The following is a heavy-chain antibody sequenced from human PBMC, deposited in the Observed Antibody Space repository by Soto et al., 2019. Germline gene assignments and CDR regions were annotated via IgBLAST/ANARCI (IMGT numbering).Heavy chain of an antibody. J-gene: IGHJ4*02. D-gene: IGHD3-3*01. Sequence: EVQLVESGGGLVQPGGSLRLSRAASGFTVSNLYMTWVRQAPGKGLQWVAVISSGGSTYYADSVKGRFTISRDNSKNTLYLEMNSLRAEDTAVYYCARDTLGGAYDFLHGGQGTLVTVSS. V-gene: IGHV3-66*01. CDR2: ISSGGST. CDR3: ARDTLGGAYDFLH. CDR1: GFTVSNLY.